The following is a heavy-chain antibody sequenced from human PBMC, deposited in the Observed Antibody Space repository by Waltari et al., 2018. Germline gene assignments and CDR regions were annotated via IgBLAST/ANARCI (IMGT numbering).Heavy chain of an antibody. J-gene: IGHJ4*02. D-gene: IGHD5-18*01. V-gene: IGHV5-51*01. CDR3: ARQPLHSYGTRHFDY. CDR1: GYTCTRYW. CDR2: IYPCDSNT. Sequence: EVQLVQSGAEVKKPGESLKISCEGSGYTCTRYWSGWVPQMPGKGLDWMGVIYPCDSNTRYSPSFQGQVTISADKSISTAYLQWSSLKASDTAMYFCARQPLHSYGTRHFDYWGQGTLVTVSS.